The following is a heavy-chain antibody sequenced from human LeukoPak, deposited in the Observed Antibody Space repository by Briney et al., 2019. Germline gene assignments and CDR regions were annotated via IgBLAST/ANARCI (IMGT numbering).Heavy chain of an antibody. D-gene: IGHD6-19*01. CDR2: IYTSGST. V-gene: IGHV4-4*07. Sequence: VKPSETLSLTCTVSGGSISSYYWSWIRQPAGKGLEWIGRIYTSGSTNYNPSLKSRVTMSVDTSKNQFSLKLSSVTAADTAVYYCARLNVGWYEDNYYYYGMDVWGQGTTVTVSS. J-gene: IGHJ6*02. CDR1: GGSISSYY. CDR3: ARLNVGWYEDNYYYYGMDV.